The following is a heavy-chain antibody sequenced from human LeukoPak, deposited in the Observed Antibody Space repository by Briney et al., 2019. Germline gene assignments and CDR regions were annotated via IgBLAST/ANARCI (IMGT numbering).Heavy chain of an antibody. J-gene: IGHJ3*02. D-gene: IGHD3-10*01. CDR2: ISGSGGST. CDR3: ARDPSPPSMVPAFDI. V-gene: IGHV3-23*01. CDR1: GFTFSSYA. Sequence: GGSLRLSCAASGFTFSSYAMSWVRQAPGKGLEWVSAISGSGGSTYYADSVKGRFTISRDNSKNTLYLQMSSLRAEDTAVYYCARDPSPPSMVPAFDIWGQGTMVTVSS.